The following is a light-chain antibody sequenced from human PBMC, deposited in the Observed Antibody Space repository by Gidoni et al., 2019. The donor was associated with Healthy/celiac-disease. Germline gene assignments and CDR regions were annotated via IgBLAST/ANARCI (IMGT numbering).Light chain of an antibody. V-gene: IGLV3-21*02. CDR1: NLGSTS. J-gene: IGLJ2*01. CDR2: DDS. Sequence: SYVLTQPPSVSVAPGQTARITCGGNNLGSTSVHWYQQKPGQAPVLVVHDDSDRPSGIPERFSGSNSGNTATLTISRVEAGDEADYYCQVWDSSSDHRDVVFGGGTKLTVL. CDR3: QVWDSSSDHRDVV.